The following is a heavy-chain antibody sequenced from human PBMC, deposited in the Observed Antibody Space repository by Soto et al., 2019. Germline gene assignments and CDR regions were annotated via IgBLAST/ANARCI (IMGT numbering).Heavy chain of an antibody. V-gene: IGHV3-21*06. CDR3: SGCSGGACHKNYGMDV. J-gene: IGHJ6*02. CDR1: GFTFSSCT. D-gene: IGHD2-15*01. Sequence: EVHLVESGGGLVKPGGSLRLSCAVSGFTFSSCTMNWVRQAPGKGREWVSSISPSSGHIYYADSVKGRLTTSRDNAKNSLFLQTNSLRGANTAVYYCSGCSGGACHKNYGMDVWGQGTTVTVSS. CDR2: ISPSSGHI.